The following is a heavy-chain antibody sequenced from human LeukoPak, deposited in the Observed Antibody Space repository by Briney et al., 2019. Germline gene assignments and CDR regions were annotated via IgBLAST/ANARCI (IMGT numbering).Heavy chain of an antibody. Sequence: GGSLRLSCAASGFTFSSYAMGWVRQAPGKGLDWVSAITGSSGSTYYADSVKGRFTISRDNSKNTLYLQMNSLRAEDTAVYYCAKRRYGDRGYFDYWGQGTLVTVSS. CDR3: AKRRYGDRGYFDY. V-gene: IGHV3-23*01. CDR1: GFTFSSYA. J-gene: IGHJ4*02. D-gene: IGHD4-17*01. CDR2: ITGSSGST.